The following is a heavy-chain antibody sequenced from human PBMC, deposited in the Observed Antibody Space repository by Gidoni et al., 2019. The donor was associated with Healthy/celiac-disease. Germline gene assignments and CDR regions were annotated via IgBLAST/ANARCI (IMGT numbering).Heavy chain of an antibody. V-gene: IGHV3-21*01. J-gene: IGHJ4*02. Sequence: EEQLVESGEGLVRLGGSLRPSCAASGFTFITYSMNWVRQAPGKGLEWVSSISGSSSYIYYADSVKGRFTISRDNAKNSLYLQMNSLRAEDTAVYYCARGDYYGSGGSYNFIDYWGQGTLVTVSS. D-gene: IGHD3-10*01. CDR3: ARGDYYGSGGSYNFIDY. CDR2: ISGSSSYI. CDR1: GFTFITYS.